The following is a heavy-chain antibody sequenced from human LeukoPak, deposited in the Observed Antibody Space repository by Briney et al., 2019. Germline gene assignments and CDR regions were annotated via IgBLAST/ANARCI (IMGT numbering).Heavy chain of an antibody. Sequence: ASVKISCKASGYTFTGYYMHWVRQAPGQGLEWMGWINPNSGGTNYAQKFQGRVTMTRDTSISTAYMELGRLRSDDTAVYYCSSGGWRENNAFDIWGQGTMVTVSS. CDR3: SSGGWRENNAFDI. V-gene: IGHV1-2*02. J-gene: IGHJ3*02. CDR1: GYTFTGYY. D-gene: IGHD3-16*01. CDR2: INPNSGGT.